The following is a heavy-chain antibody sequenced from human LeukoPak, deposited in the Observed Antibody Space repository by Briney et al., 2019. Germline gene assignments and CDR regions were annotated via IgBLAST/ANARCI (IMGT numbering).Heavy chain of an antibody. CDR3: ARDLGYFDY. CDR1: GFTFSSYG. CDR2: LWYDGSNK. J-gene: IGHJ4*02. V-gene: IGHV3-33*01. Sequence: GGSLRLSCAASGFTFSSYGMHWVRQAPGKGLEWVTFLWYDGSNKYYADSVKGRFTISRDNSKNTLHLQMNTLRAEDTAVYYCARDLGYFDYWGQGTLVTVSS.